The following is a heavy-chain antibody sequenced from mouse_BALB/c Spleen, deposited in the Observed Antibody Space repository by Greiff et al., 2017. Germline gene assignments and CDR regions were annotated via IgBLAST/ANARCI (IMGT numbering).Heavy chain of an antibody. CDR1: GFTFSSYT. Sequence: DVMLVESGGGLVKPGGSLKLSCAASGFTFSSYTMSWVRQTPEKRLEWVATISSGGSYTYYPDSVKGRFTISRDNAKNTLYLQMSSLKSEDTAMYYCTASWFAYWGQGTLVTVSA. J-gene: IGHJ3*01. V-gene: IGHV5-6-4*01. CDR2: ISSGGSYT. CDR3: TASWFAY.